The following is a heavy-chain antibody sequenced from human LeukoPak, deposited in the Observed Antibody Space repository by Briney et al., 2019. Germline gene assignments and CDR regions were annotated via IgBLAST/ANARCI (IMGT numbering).Heavy chain of an antibody. D-gene: IGHD1-26*01. CDR1: GFTFSSYG. V-gene: IGHV3-33*01. CDR3: ARESPRSYYFDY. J-gene: IGHJ4*02. CDR2: IWYDGSNK. Sequence: PGGSLRLSCAASGFTFSSYGMHWVRQAPGKGLEWVAVIWYDGSNKYYADFVKGRFTISRDNSKNTLYLQMNSLRAEDTAVYYCARESPRSYYFDYWGQGTLVTVSS.